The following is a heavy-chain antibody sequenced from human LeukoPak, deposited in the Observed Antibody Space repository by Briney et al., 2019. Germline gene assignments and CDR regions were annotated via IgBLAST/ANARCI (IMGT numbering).Heavy chain of an antibody. CDR3: ARAWDTTMVRIDY. CDR1: GYSFTSGHY. V-gene: IGHV4-38-2*02. CDR2: IYHTGST. Sequence: SETLSLTCSVSGYSFTSGHYWGWIRQPPGKGLEWIGNIYHTGSTHYNPSLKSRVTISVDTPKNQFSLKLSSVTAADTAVYYCARAWDTTMVRIDYWGQGTLVTVSS. D-gene: IGHD5-18*01. J-gene: IGHJ4*02.